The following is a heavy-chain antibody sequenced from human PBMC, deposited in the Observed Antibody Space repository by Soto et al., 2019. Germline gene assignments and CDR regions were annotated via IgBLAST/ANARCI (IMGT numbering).Heavy chain of an antibody. Sequence: QVQLVESGGGVVQPGRSLRLSCAASGFTFSSYGMHWVRQAPGKGLEWVAVISFDGINKYYADCVKGRFTISRDNSKNTLYLQMNSLRAEDTAVYYCAKDRRDGYNSGYYYYGMDVWRQGTTVTVSS. CDR3: AKDRRDGYNSGYYYYGMDV. J-gene: IGHJ6*02. CDR2: ISFDGINK. V-gene: IGHV3-30*18. CDR1: GFTFSSYG. D-gene: IGHD5-12*01.